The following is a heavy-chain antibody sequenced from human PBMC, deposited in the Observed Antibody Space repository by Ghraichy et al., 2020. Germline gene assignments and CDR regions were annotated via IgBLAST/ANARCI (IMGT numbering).Heavy chain of an antibody. CDR3: ASEPYSSSWYDLHTYYYYYYMDV. V-gene: IGHV4-39*01. J-gene: IGHJ6*03. Sequence: SETLSLTCTVSGGSISSSSYYWGWIRQPPGKGLEWIGSIYYSGSTYYNPSLKSRVTISVDTSKNQFSLKLSSVTAADTAVYYCASEPYSSSWYDLHTYYYYYYMDVWGKGTTVTVSS. CDR1: GGSISSSSYY. D-gene: IGHD6-13*01. CDR2: IYYSGST.